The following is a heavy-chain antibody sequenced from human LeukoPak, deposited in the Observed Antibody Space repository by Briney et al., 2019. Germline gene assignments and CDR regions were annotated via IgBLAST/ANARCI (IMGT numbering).Heavy chain of an antibody. CDR3: ARRGVTDAFDI. D-gene: IGHD3-10*01. Sequence: GESLKISCKGSGYSFTSYWIGWVRQMPGKGLEWMGIIYPGDSETRYSPSFQGQVTISADKSISTVYLQWGSLKASDTAMYYCARRGVTDAFDIWTQGTMVTVSS. J-gene: IGHJ3*02. V-gene: IGHV5-51*01. CDR2: IYPGDSET. CDR1: GYSFTSYW.